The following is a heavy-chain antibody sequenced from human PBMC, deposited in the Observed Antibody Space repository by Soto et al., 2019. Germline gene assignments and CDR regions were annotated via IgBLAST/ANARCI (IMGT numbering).Heavy chain of an antibody. J-gene: IGHJ6*03. Sequence: PGGSLRLSCAASGFTFSSYIMNWVRQAPGKGLEWVSYISSSSTIYYADSVKGRFTISRDNAKNSLYLQMNSLRAEDTAVYYCATYCSSTSCYRTDMDVWGKGTTVTVSS. CDR1: GFTFSSYI. D-gene: IGHD2-2*01. CDR2: ISSSSTI. CDR3: ATYCSSTSCYRTDMDV. V-gene: IGHV3-48*01.